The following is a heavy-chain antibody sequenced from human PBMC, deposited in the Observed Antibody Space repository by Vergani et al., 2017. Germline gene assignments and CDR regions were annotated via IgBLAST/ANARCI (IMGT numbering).Heavy chain of an antibody. CDR1: GFSLSTSGMR. CDR2: IDWDDDK. Sequence: QVTLKESGPALVKPTQTLTLTCTFSGFSLSTSGMRVSWIRQPPGKALEWLARIDWDDDKFYSTSLKTRLTISKDTSKNQVVLTMTNMNPVDTATYYCARTPYSGGNAIYYWGQGTLVTVSS. V-gene: IGHV2-70*04. CDR3: ARTPYSGGNAIYY. D-gene: IGHD1-26*01. J-gene: IGHJ4*02.